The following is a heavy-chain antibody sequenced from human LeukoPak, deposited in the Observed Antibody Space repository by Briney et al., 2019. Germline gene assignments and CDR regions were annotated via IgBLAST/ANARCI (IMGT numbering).Heavy chain of an antibody. Sequence: ASVKVSCKASGYTFTSYYMYWVRQAPGQGLEWMGIINPSGGSTSYAQKFQGRVTMTRDTSTSTVYMELSSLRSEDTAVYYCARGHYYYDSSGYYYFDYWGQGTLVTVSS. CDR2: INPSGGST. V-gene: IGHV1-46*01. CDR3: ARGHYYYDSSGYYYFDY. CDR1: GYTFTSYY. J-gene: IGHJ4*02. D-gene: IGHD3-22*01.